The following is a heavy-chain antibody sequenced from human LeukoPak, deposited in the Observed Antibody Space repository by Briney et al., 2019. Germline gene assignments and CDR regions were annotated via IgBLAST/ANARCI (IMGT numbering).Heavy chain of an antibody. Sequence: SETLSLTCTVSGGSVSSGSHYWSWLRQPPGKGLEWIGYIYYTGSTNYNPSLKSRVTISVDTSKNQFSLNLRSVTAADTAVYYCAREELRYWYFDLWGRGTLVTVSS. CDR1: GGSVSSGSHY. CDR2: IYYTGST. CDR3: AREELRYWYFDL. D-gene: IGHD1-7*01. J-gene: IGHJ2*01. V-gene: IGHV4-61*01.